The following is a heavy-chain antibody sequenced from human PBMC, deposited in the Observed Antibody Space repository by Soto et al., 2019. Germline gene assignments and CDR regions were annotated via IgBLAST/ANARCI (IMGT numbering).Heavy chain of an antibody. V-gene: IGHV3-30*03. CDR3: ARWPTSGAFDI. Sequence: QVQLMESGGGVVQPGRSLRLSCAASGFTFSSSDIHWVRQAPGKGLEWVAHISIDTHRQYYADPVKGRFTGSRDNSKNTVYLQMNSLRAEDTAIYYCARWPTSGAFDIWGRGILVTVSS. CDR1: GFTFSSSD. J-gene: IGHJ3*02. D-gene: IGHD1-26*01. CDR2: ISIDTHRQ.